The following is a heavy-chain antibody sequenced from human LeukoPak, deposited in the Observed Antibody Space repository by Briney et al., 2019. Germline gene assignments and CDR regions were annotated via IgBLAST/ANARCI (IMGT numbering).Heavy chain of an antibody. CDR1: GGSISSYY. Sequence: SETLSLTCTVSGGSISSYYWSWIRQPAGKGLEWIGRIYTSGSTNYNPSLKSRVTISVDTSKNQFSLKLSSVTAADTAVYYCAREGNRGYSYGYFDYWGQGTLVTVSS. CDR3: AREGNRGYSYGYFDY. CDR2: IYTSGST. V-gene: IGHV4-4*07. J-gene: IGHJ4*02. D-gene: IGHD5-18*01.